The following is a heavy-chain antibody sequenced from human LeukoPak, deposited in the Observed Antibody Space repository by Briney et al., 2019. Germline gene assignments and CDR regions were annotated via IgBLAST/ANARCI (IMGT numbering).Heavy chain of an antibody. Sequence: ASVKVSCKASGYSFTAHFMHWIRQAPGQGLEWMGQTNPDNVGTKYAPKFQGRVTMTRDTSIATAYMELSSLTSDDTAVYFCVRELYSRSSDRHERAFDYWGQGTLVTVSS. CDR1: GYSFTAHF. CDR3: VRELYSRSSDRHERAFDY. V-gene: IGHV1-2*06. D-gene: IGHD6-6*01. CDR2: TNPDNVGT. J-gene: IGHJ4*02.